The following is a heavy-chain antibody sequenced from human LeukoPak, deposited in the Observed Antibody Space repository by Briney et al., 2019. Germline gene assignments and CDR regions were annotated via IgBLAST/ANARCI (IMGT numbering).Heavy chain of an antibody. D-gene: IGHD2-15*01. Sequence: ASVKVSCKASGGTFSSYAISWVRQAPGQGLEWMGGIIPIFGTVNYAQKFQGRVTITADESTSTAYMELSSLRSEDTAVYYCASALGRCSGGSCYSEVGYYYYMDVWGKGTTVTISS. CDR3: ASALGRCSGGSCYSEVGYYYYMDV. CDR2: IIPIFGTV. CDR1: GGTFSSYA. V-gene: IGHV1-69*13. J-gene: IGHJ6*03.